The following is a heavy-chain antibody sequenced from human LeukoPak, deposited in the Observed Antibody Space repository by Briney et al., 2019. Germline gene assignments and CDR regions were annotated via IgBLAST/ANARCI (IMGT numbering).Heavy chain of an antibody. CDR3: ASTTISQYYYYYYMDV. CDR2: INTDGSSR. J-gene: IGHJ6*03. Sequence: GGSLRLSCAASGFTFSYYWMLWVRQAPGKGLVWVSRINTDGSSRSYADSVKGRFTISRDNAKNTLYLQMDSLRAEDTAVYYCASTTISQYYYYYYMDVWGKGTKVTVSS. CDR1: GFTFSYYW. V-gene: IGHV3-74*01. D-gene: IGHD3-3*01.